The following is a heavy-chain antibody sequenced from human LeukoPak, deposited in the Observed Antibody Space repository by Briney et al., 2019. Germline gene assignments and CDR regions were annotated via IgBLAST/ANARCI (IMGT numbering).Heavy chain of an antibody. CDR2: IKQDGSEK. J-gene: IGHJ5*02. CDR1: GFTFSSYW. CDR3: ARDQRTGRFDP. V-gene: IGHV3-7*01. Sequence: PGGSLRLSCAASGFTFSSYWMSWVRQAPGKGLKWVANIKQDGSEKYYVDSVKGRFTISRDNAKNSLYLQMNSLRAEDTAVYYCARDQRTGRFDPWGQGTLVTVSS.